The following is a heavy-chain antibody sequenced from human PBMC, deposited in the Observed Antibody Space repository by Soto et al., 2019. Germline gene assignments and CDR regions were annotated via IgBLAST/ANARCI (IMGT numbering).Heavy chain of an antibody. CDR2: ISAYNGNT. V-gene: IGHV1-18*01. D-gene: IGHD2-2*01. CDR3: ARVYCSSTSCYYNYYMDV. Sequence: QVQLVQSGAEVKKPGASVKVSCKASGYTFTSYGISWVRQAPGQGLXXXXXISAYNGNTNYAQKLQGRVTMTTDTSTSTAYMELRSLRSDDTAVYYCARVYCSSTSCYYNYYMDVWGKGTTVTVSS. J-gene: IGHJ6*03. CDR1: GYTFTSYG.